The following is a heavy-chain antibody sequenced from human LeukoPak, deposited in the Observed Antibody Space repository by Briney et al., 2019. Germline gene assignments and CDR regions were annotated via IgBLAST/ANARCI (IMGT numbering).Heavy chain of an antibody. J-gene: IGHJ4*02. CDR1: GGSISSYY. CDR3: ARGVPEYYDFWSGYFYYFDY. Sequence: SETLSLTCTVSGGSISSYYWSWIRQPPGKGLEWIGYIYYSGSTNYNPSLKGRVTISVDTSNNQFSLKLTSVTAADTAVYYCARGVPEYYDFWSGYFYYFDYWGQGTLVTVSS. CDR2: IYYSGST. V-gene: IGHV4-59*01. D-gene: IGHD3-3*01.